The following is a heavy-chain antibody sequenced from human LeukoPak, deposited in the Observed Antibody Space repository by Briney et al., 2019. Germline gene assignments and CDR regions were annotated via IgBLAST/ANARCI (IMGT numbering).Heavy chain of an antibody. CDR2: ISSSGSTT. D-gene: IGHD4-17*01. CDR3: ARDRYGDFDAFDI. J-gene: IGHJ3*02. CDR1: GFTFSSYS. Sequence: GGSLRLSCAAAGFTFSSYSINWVRQAPGKGLEWVSYISSSGSTTYYADSVKGRFTISRDNAKNSQYLQMNSLRDEDTAVYYCARDRYGDFDAFDIWGQGTMVTVSS. V-gene: IGHV3-48*02.